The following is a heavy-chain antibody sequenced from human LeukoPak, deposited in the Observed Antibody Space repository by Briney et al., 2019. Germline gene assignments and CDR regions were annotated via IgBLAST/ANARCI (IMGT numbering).Heavy chain of an antibody. D-gene: IGHD2-2*01. CDR3: AKGLSSTYAFDI. J-gene: IGHJ3*02. Sequence: GRSLRLSCAASGFTFSSYGMHWVRQAPGKGLEWVAVISYDGSNKYYADSVKGRFTISRDNSKNTLYLQMNSLRAEDTAVYYCAKGLSSTYAFDIWGQGTMVTVSS. V-gene: IGHV3-30*18. CDR1: GFTFSSYG. CDR2: ISYDGSNK.